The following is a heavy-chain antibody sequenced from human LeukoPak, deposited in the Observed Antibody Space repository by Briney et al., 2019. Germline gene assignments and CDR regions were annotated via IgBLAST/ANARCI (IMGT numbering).Heavy chain of an antibody. V-gene: IGHV4-59*01. J-gene: IGHJ4*02. D-gene: IGHD6-19*01. CDR3: ASTGYSSGFRTYYFDY. CDR1: GGSISSYS. Sequence: SETLSLTCTVSGGSISSYSWSWIRQPPGKGLEWIGYIYYSGSTNYNPSLKSRVTISVDTSKNQFSLKLSSETAADTAVYYCASTGYSSGFRTYYFDYWGQGTLVTVSS. CDR2: IYYSGST.